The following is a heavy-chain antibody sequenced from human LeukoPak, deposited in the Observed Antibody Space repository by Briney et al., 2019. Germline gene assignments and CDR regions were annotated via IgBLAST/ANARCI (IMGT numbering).Heavy chain of an antibody. V-gene: IGHV3-21*01. CDR2: ISSSSSYI. Sequence: GGSLRLSCAASGFTFSSYSMNWVRRAPGKGLEWVSSISSSSSYIYYADSVKGRFTISRDNAKNSLYLQMNSLRAEDTAVYYCARDRARARIDYWGQGTLVTVSS. D-gene: IGHD6-6*01. CDR3: ARDRARARIDY. CDR1: GFTFSSYS. J-gene: IGHJ4*02.